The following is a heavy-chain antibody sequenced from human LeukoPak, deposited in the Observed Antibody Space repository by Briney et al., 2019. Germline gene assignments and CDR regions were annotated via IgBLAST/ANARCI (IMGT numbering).Heavy chain of an antibody. CDR2: IYPGDSDT. D-gene: IGHD3-3*01. V-gene: IGHV5-51*01. CDR1: GYSFTSYW. Sequence: GESLKISCKGSGYSFTSYWIGWVRQLPGKGLEWMGIIYPGDSDTRYSPSFQGQVTISADKSISTAYLQWSSLKASDTAMYYCARRGFLEWLPFDYWGQGTLVTVSS. J-gene: IGHJ4*02. CDR3: ARRGFLEWLPFDY.